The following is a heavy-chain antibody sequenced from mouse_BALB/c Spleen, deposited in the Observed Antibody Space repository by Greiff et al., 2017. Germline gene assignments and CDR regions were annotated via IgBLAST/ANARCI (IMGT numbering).Heavy chain of an antibody. CDR1: GYTFTSYY. Sequence: QVQLQQSGAELVKPGASVKLSCKASGYTFTSYYMYWVKQRPGQGLEWIGEINPSNGGTNFNEKFKSKATLTVDKSSSTAYMQLSSLTSEDSAVYYGTRSKYRYDDYAMDYWGQGTSVTVSS. J-gene: IGHJ4*01. CDR2: INPSNGGT. V-gene: IGHV1S81*02. CDR3: TRSKYRYDDYAMDY. D-gene: IGHD2-14*01.